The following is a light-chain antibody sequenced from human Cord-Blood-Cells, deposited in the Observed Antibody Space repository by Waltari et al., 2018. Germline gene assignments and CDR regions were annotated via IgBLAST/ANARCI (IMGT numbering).Light chain of an antibody. CDR1: SSNIGAGYD. CDR3: QAYDSSLSGYV. J-gene: IGLJ1*01. V-gene: IGLV1-40*01. Sequence: QSVLTQPPSVSGAPGQRVTISCTGSSSNIGAGYDVHWYQQLPGTAPKLLIYGNSNRPSGVPDRFSGSKSGTSASLAITGLQAADEADYYGQAYDSSLSGYVFGTGTKVTVL. CDR2: GNS.